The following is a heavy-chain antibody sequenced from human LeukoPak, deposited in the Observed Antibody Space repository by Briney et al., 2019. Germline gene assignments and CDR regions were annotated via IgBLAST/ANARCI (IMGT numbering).Heavy chain of an antibody. CDR2: ISSSSSFI. D-gene: IGHD3-10*01. J-gene: IGHJ4*02. V-gene: IGHV3-21*04. CDR1: GFNFSSYS. CDR3: AKGREWWFGGIDY. Sequence: GGSLRLSCAGSGFNFSSYSMSWVRQAPWQGLEFVSSISSSSSFIYYADSVKGRFTISRDNAKNSLYLQMNSLGAEDTAVYYCAKGREWWFGGIDYWGQGTLVTVSS.